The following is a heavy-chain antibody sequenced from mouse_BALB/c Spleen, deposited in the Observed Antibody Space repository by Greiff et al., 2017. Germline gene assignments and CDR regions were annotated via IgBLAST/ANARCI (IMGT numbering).Heavy chain of an antibody. V-gene: IGHV5-9-4*01. CDR2: ISSGGSYT. CDR1: GFTFSSYA. D-gene: IGHD2-4*01. J-gene: IGHJ1*01. Sequence: EVKLMESGGGLVKPGGSLKLSCAASGFTFSSYAMSWVRQSPEKRLEWVAEISSGGSYTYYPDTVTGRFTISRDNAKNTLYLEMSSLRSEDTAMYYCARAGGLRHWYFDVWGAGTTVTVSS. CDR3: ARAGGLRHWYFDV.